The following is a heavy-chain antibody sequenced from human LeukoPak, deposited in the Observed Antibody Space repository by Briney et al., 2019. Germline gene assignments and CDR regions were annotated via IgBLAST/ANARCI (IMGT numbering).Heavy chain of an antibody. CDR2: INPNSDDT. Sequence: ASVKVSCKASGYTFTPYYVHWVRQAPGQGLEWMGWINPNSDDTNYAQTLQGRVTMTCDTSISTAYMELGRLRSDDTAVYYCARVGTIFSVHDAFDIWGQGTMVTVSS. J-gene: IGHJ3*02. D-gene: IGHD3-9*01. CDR3: ARVGTIFSVHDAFDI. V-gene: IGHV1-2*02. CDR1: GYTFTPYY.